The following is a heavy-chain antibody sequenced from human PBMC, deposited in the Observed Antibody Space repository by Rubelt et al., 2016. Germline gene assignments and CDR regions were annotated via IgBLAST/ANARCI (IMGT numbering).Heavy chain of an antibody. CDR2: INSDGSST. V-gene: IGHV3-74*01. CDR1: GFTFSSYW. D-gene: IGHD7-27*01. CDR3: TRGLLGIDY. Sequence: GGGLVKPGGSLRLSCAGSGFTFSSYWIHWVRQAPGKGLVWVSRINSDGSSTSYADSVKGRFTISRDTAKNTLYLQMNSLRDEDTAVYYCTRGLLGIDYWGQGTLVAVSS. J-gene: IGHJ4*02.